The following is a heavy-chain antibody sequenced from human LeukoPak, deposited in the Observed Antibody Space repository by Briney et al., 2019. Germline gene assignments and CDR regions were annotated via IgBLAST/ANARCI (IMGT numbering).Heavy chain of an antibody. V-gene: IGHV3-49*04. CDR3: ARRPIDLGLYYGMEV. J-gene: IGHJ6*02. CDR1: GFTFGDHA. Sequence: RPGRSLRLSCTASGFTFGDHAMSWARQAPGKGLEWVAFIRSKNYRGTAEYAASVRGRFTISRDDSKSIAYLQMNSLETEDTAVYYCARRPIDLGLYYGMEVCRQGTTVPVSS. D-gene: IGHD3-22*01. CDR2: IRSKNYRGTA.